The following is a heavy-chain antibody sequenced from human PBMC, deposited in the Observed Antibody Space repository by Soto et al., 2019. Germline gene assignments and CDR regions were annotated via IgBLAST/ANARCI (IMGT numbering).Heavy chain of an antibody. CDR2: INHSGST. CDR1: GGSFSGYY. CDR3: ARVAGSSYYFDY. J-gene: IGHJ4*02. Sequence: LSLTCTVYGGSFSGYYWSWIRQPPGKGLEWIGEINHSGSTNYNPSLKSRVTISVDTSKNQFSLKLSSVTAADTAVYYCARVAGSSYYFDYWGQGTLVTVS. V-gene: IGHV4-34*01. D-gene: IGHD1-26*01.